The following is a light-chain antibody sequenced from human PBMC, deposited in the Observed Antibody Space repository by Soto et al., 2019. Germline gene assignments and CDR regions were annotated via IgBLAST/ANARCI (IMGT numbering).Light chain of an antibody. CDR3: QQYENFPLT. J-gene: IGKJ4*01. V-gene: IGKV1-33*01. CDR2: DAS. CDR1: QDISNY. Sequence: DIQMTQSPSSLSASVGDRVTITCQASQDISNYLNWYQQKPGKAPKLLIYDASNLETGVPSRFSGSGSRTDFTFTITSLQPEDIATYYCQQYENFPLTFGGGTKVDIK.